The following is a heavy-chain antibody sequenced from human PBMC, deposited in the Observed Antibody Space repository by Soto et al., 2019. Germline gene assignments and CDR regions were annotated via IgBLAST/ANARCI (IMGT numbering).Heavy chain of an antibody. Sequence: QVQLVQSGAEVKKPGSSVKVSCKASGGTFSSYAISWVRQAPGQGLEWMGGIIPIFGTANYAQKFQGRVTITADESTSTDYMELSSLRSEDTDVYYCARGPFEWLQFVYFDYWGQGTLVTVSS. CDR1: GGTFSSYA. J-gene: IGHJ4*02. CDR2: IIPIFGTA. V-gene: IGHV1-69*01. D-gene: IGHD5-12*01. CDR3: ARGPFEWLQFVYFDY.